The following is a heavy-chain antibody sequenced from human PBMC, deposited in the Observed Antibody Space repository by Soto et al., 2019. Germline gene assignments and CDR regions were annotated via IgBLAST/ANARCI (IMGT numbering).Heavy chain of an antibody. CDR2: IYYSGST. J-gene: IGHJ4*02. CDR3: ARHSIPHGPFDY. D-gene: IGHD2-2*02. V-gene: IGHV4-59*08. CDR1: GGSISSYY. Sequence: SETLSLTCTVSGGSISSYYWSWIRQPPGKGLEWIGCIYYSGSTDYNPSLKSRVTISLDTSKNQFSLKLSSVTAADTAVYYCARHSIPHGPFDYWGQGTLVTVS.